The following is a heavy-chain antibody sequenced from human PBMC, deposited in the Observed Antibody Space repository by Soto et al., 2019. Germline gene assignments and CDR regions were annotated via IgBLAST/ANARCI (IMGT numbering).Heavy chain of an antibody. CDR1: GGSFSGYY. Sequence: KPSETLSLTCAVYGGSFSGYYWSWIRQPPGKGLEWIGEINHSGSTNYNPSLKSRVTISVDTSKNQFSLKLSSVTAADTAVYYCARARVAIFGVVPYYYYYGMDVWGQGTTVTVSS. D-gene: IGHD3-3*01. V-gene: IGHV4-34*01. CDR3: ARARVAIFGVVPYYYYYGMDV. CDR2: INHSGST. J-gene: IGHJ6*02.